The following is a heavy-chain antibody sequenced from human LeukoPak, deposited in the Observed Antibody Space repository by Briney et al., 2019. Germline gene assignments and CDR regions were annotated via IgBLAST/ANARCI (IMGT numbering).Heavy chain of an antibody. Sequence: SVKVSCKASGGTFSSYAISWVRQAPGQGLEWMGGIIPIFGTANYAQKFQGRVTITADESTSTAYMEPSSLRSEDTAVYYCARAMASAAGTGRWFDPWGRGNLVTVSS. V-gene: IGHV1-69*01. D-gene: IGHD6-13*01. CDR2: IIPIFGTA. CDR3: ARAMASAAGTGRWFDP. J-gene: IGHJ2*01. CDR1: GGTFSSYA.